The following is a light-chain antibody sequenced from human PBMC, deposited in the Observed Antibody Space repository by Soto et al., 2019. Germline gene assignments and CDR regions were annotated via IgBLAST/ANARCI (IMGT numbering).Light chain of an antibody. J-gene: IGKJ1*01. V-gene: IGKV1-39*01. Sequence: DIQITHSPSSRSASVGDRVTITFLASQSISSYLNWYQQKPGKAPKLLIYAASSLQSGVPSRFSGSGSGTAFTLTISRLQPEDFAIYYCQQSYSTPQTFGQGTKVDIK. CDR2: AAS. CDR1: QSISSY. CDR3: QQSYSTPQT.